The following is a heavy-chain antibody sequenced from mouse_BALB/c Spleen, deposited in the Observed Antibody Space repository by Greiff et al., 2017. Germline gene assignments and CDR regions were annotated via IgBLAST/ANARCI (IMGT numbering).Heavy chain of an antibody. CDR1: GFTFSSFG. V-gene: IGHV5-17*02. D-gene: IGHD1-2*01. J-gene: IGHJ3*01. CDR2: ISSGSSTI. CDR3: AREVTTATGSPF. Sequence: EVQGVESGGGLVQPGGSRKLSCAASGFTFSSFGMHWVRQAPEKGLAWVAYISSGSSTIYYADTVKGRFTISRVNPKNTLFLQMTSLRSEDTAMYYCAREVTTATGSPFWGQGTLVTVSA.